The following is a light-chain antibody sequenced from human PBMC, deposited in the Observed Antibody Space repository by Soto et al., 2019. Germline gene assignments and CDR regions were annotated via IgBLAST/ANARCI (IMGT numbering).Light chain of an antibody. J-gene: IGLJ1*01. CDR3: SSYTTSSTRV. Sequence: QSALTQPRSVSGSPGQSITISCTGTSSDVGGYDYVSWYQQHPGKAPKVMIYEVTNRPSGVSNRFSGSKSGNTASLTISGLQAEDEADYYCSSYTTSSTRVFGTGTKVTVL. CDR2: EVT. V-gene: IGLV2-14*01. CDR1: SSDVGGYDY.